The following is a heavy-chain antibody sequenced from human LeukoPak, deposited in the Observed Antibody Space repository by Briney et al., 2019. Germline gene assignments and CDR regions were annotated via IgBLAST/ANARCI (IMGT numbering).Heavy chain of an antibody. V-gene: IGHV3-9*01. CDR2: ISWNSGSI. CDR1: GFTFDDYA. CDR3: AKDCRPHYYGSGSYSYGAFDI. D-gene: IGHD3-10*01. J-gene: IGHJ3*02. Sequence: PGGSLRLSCAASGFTFDDYAMHWVRQAPGKGLEWVSGISWNSGSIGYADSVKGRFTISRDNAKNSLYLQMNSLRAEDTALYYCAKDCRPHYYGSGSYSYGAFDIWGQGTMVTVSS.